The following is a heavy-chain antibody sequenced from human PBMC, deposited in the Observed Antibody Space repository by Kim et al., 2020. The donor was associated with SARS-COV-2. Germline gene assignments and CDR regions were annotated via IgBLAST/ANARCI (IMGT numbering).Heavy chain of an antibody. J-gene: IGHJ6*02. Sequence: SETLSLTCTVSGGSISSYYWSWIRQPPGKGLEWIGYIYYSGSTNYNPSLKSRVTISVDTSKNQFSLKLSSVTAADTAVYYCAREGTHERGGYYYGMDVWGQGTTVTVSS. CDR3: AREGTHERGGYYYGMDV. CDR1: GGSISSYY. CDR2: IYYSGST. D-gene: IGHD3-10*01. V-gene: IGHV4-59*13.